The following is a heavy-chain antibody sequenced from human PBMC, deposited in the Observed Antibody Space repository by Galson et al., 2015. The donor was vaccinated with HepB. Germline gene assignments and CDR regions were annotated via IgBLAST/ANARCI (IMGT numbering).Heavy chain of an antibody. Sequence: SVKVSCKASGYIFTTYGINWVRQAPGRGYEWMGWVNPFNGDTNYAQKFQGRVTRTTDTFTKTAYMELRSLRYGDTALYYCTRGGLATIGGPTFDSWGQGTLVTVSS. J-gene: IGHJ4*02. CDR3: TRGGLATIGGPTFDS. D-gene: IGHD5-24*01. CDR1: GYIFTTYG. V-gene: IGHV1-18*01. CDR2: VNPFNGDT.